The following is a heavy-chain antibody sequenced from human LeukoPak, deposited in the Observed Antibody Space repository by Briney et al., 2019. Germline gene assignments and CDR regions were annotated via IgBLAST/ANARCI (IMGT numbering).Heavy chain of an antibody. J-gene: IGHJ5*02. CDR1: GYSFTSYW. V-gene: IGHV5-51*01. Sequence: EESLKISCKGSGYSFTSYWIGWVRQMPGKGLEWMGIIYPGDSDTRYSPSFQGQVTISADKSISTAYLQWSSLKASDTAMYYCARGRADRQQLVFPESWGQGTLVTVSS. D-gene: IGHD6-13*01. CDR2: IYPGDSDT. CDR3: ARGRADRQQLVFPES.